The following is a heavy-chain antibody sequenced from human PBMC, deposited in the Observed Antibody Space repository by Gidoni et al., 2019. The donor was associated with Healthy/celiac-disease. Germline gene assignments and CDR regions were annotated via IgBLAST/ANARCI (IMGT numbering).Heavy chain of an antibody. CDR1: GFTFSSYA. D-gene: IGHD1-26*01. CDR3: AKAAGATLIGLFDY. V-gene: IGHV3-23*01. CDR2: ISGSGGST. J-gene: IGHJ4*02. Sequence: EVPLLESGGGLVQPGGSLRLSCAASGFTFSSYAMSWVHQAPGKGLEWVSAISGSGGSTYYADSVKGRFTISRDNSKNTLYLQMNSLRAEDTAVYYCAKAAGATLIGLFDYWGQGTLVTVSA.